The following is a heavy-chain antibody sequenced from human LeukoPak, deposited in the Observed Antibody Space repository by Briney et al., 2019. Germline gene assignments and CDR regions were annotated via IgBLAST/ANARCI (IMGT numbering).Heavy chain of an antibody. J-gene: IGHJ4*02. CDR1: GGSISSSIYY. D-gene: IGHD1-26*01. CDR3: ATPSLSGSYPRFDY. Sequence: SETLSLTCTVSGGSISSSIYYWGWIRQPPGKGLEWIGSMSYSGSTYYNPSLKSRVTISVDTSENQFSLKLSSVTAADTAVYYCATPSLSGSYPRFDYWGQGTLVTVSS. V-gene: IGHV4-39*07. CDR2: MSYSGST.